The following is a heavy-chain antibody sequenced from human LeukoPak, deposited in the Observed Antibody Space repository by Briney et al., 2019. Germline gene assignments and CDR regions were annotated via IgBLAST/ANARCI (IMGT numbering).Heavy chain of an antibody. CDR3: VREGGPYSLYYYMDV. CDR1: GFIFNAYD. J-gene: IGHJ6*03. D-gene: IGHD2-15*01. V-gene: IGHV3-21*01. CDR2: ISTSSTYI. Sequence: PGGSLRLSFVASGFIFNAYDMDWVRQAPVKGLEWCSSISTSSTYIKYADSVKGRFTISRDNANNSVFLQMNNLRADDTAVYYCVREGGPYSLYYYMDVWGKGTTVTVSS.